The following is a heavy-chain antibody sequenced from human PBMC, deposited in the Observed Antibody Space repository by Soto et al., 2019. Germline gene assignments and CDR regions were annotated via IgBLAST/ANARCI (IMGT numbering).Heavy chain of an antibody. CDR1: GFTFISYA. V-gene: IGHV3-23*01. D-gene: IGHD4-17*01. CDR3: AKFRFSYGAAKDAFDI. Sequence: PGGSLRLSCAASGFTFISYAMSWVRQAPGKGLEWVSAISGSGGSTYYADSVKGRFTISRDNSKNTLYLQMNSLRAEDTAVYYCAKFRFSYGAAKDAFDIWGQGTMVTVSS. J-gene: IGHJ3*02. CDR2: ISGSGGST.